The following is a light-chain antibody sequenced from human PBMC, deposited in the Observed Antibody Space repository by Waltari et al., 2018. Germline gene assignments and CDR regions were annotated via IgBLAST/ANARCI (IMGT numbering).Light chain of an antibody. Sequence: QSALTQPASVSGSPGQSTTLSCTGTSNDIGHYDLVHWYQQRPGEAPKLLMYGATKRPSGVSNRFAGSKSGKTASLAISGLQTEDEADYYCCSFVAANSFVFGPGTKVTVL. V-gene: IGLV2-23*01. CDR3: CSFVAANSFV. CDR2: GAT. CDR1: SNDIGHYDL. J-gene: IGLJ1*01.